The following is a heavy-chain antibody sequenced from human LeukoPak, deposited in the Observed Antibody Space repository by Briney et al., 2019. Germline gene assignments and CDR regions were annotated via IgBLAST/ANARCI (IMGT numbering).Heavy chain of an antibody. Sequence: SVKVSCKASGGTFSSYTISWVRQAPGQGLEWMGRIIPILGIANYAQKFQGRVTITADKSTSTAYMELSSLRAEDMALYYCAKGWAVAGTGAFDIWGQGTMVTVSS. V-gene: IGHV1-69*02. J-gene: IGHJ3*02. CDR2: IIPILGIA. CDR1: GGTFSSYT. D-gene: IGHD6-19*01. CDR3: AKGWAVAGTGAFDI.